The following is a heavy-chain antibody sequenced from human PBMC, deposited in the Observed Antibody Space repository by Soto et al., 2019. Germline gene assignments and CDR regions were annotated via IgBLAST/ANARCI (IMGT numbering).Heavy chain of an antibody. D-gene: IGHD6-6*01. CDR1: GFTFSSYW. CDR2: VKQDGSDK. J-gene: IGHJ4*02. Sequence: EVQLVESGGGLVQPGGSLRLSCAASGFTFSSYWMSWVRQAPGKGLEWVANVKQDGSDKYYVDSVTGRFTISRDNAKNSLYLQMNSLTAGDTAIYFCAKVKSLAGQEWGQGTLVTVSS. V-gene: IGHV3-7*05. CDR3: AKVKSLAGQE.